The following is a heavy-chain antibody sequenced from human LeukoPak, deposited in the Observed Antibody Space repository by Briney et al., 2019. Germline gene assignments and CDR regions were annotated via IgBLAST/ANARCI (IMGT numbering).Heavy chain of an antibody. V-gene: IGHV1-8*01. Sequence: ASVTVSCKASGFTFTSYDINWVRQTTGQGLEWMGWMNPNNGNTGYAQKFQERVTITRDMSTSTAYMELSSLRSEDTAVYYCAAIDYDSSGYYYGDAFDIWGQGTMVTVSS. CDR1: GFTFTSYD. J-gene: IGHJ3*02. CDR3: AAIDYDSSGYYYGDAFDI. D-gene: IGHD3-22*01. CDR2: MNPNNGNT.